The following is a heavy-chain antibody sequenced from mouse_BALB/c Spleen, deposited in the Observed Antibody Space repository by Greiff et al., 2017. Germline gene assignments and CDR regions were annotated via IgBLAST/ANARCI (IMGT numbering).Heavy chain of an antibody. J-gene: IGHJ4*01. CDR1: GYTFTSYY. CDR3: TRGGAYYGNYDYAMDY. D-gene: IGHD2-10*01. V-gene: IGHV1S81*02. CDR2: INPSNGGT. Sequence: QVQLKQSGAELVKPGASVKLSCKASGYTFTSYYMYWVKQRPGQGLEWIGEINPSNGGTNFNEKFKSKATLTVDKSSSTAYMQLSSLTSEDSAVYYCTRGGAYYGNYDYAMDYWGQGTSVTVSS.